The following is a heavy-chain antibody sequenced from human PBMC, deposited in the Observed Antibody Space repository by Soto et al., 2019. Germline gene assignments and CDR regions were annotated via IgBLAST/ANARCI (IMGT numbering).Heavy chain of an antibody. CDR1: GFTFSSPW. Sequence: GGSLRLSCAASGFTFSSPWMNWVRQAPGKGLEWVANIKPDGSQEYYVDSVKGRFTISRDNAKNSLYLHMSSLRAEDTAVYYCARDGYWSNDYWGQGTLVTVSS. V-gene: IGHV3-7*03. J-gene: IGHJ4*02. CDR2: IKPDGSQE. CDR3: ARDGYWSNDY. D-gene: IGHD5-18*01.